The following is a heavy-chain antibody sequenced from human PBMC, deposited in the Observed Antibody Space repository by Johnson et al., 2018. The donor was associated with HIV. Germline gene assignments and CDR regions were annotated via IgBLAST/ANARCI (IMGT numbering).Heavy chain of an antibody. Sequence: VQLVESGGGLVQPGRSLRLSCAASGFTFDDYSMHWVRQAPGKGLEWVSGISWNSGSIGYADSVKGRFTISRDNAKNSLYLQMNSLRAEYTALYYCARAPQTYNWNYMMAFDIWGQGTMVTVSS. CDR1: GFTFDDYS. V-gene: IGHV3-9*01. CDR2: ISWNSGSI. J-gene: IGHJ3*02. CDR3: ARAPQTYNWNYMMAFDI. D-gene: IGHD1-7*01.